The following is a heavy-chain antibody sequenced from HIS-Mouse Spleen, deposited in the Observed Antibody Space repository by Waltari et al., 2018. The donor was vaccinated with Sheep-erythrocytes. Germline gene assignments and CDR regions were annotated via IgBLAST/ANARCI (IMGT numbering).Heavy chain of an antibody. CDR3: ARAYPRPGVYWFDP. D-gene: IGHD7-27*01. J-gene: IGHJ5*02. Sequence: QLQLQESGPGLVKPSETLSLTCTVSGGSISSSSYYWGWIRQPPGKGLEWSGSIYYSGSTYYNPSLKGLVTISVDPSKNQFSLKLSSVTAADTAVYYCARAYPRPGVYWFDPWGQGTLVTVSS. V-gene: IGHV4-39*07. CDR2: IYYSGST. CDR1: GGSISSSSYY.